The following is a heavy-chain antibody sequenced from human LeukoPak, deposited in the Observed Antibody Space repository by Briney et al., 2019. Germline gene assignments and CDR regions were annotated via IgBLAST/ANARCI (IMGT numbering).Heavy chain of an antibody. CDR1: GGSISGYY. D-gene: IGHD3-22*01. CDR3: ARYWYHYDSSGYYRHYYFDY. CDR2: IYTSGST. V-gene: IGHV4-4*07. J-gene: IGHJ4*02. Sequence: PSETLSLTCTVSGGSISGYYWSWIRRPAGKGLEWIGRIYTSGSTNYNPSLKSRVTMSVDTSKNQFSLKLSSVTAADTAVYYCARYWYHYDSSGYYRHYYFDYWGQGTLVTVSS.